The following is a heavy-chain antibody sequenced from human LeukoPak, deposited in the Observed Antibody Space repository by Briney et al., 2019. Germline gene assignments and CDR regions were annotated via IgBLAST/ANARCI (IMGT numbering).Heavy chain of an antibody. D-gene: IGHD6-19*01. V-gene: IGHV3-13*01. J-gene: IGHJ4*02. CDR1: GFTFIDYD. CDR2: IGIRGDT. CDR3: ARGGIQVSGIDVFDY. Sequence: PGGSLRLSCAASGFTFIDYDMHWVRQVIGKGLEWVSAIGIRGDTHYSGSVKGRFTISRENAESSLYLQMNSLRAEDTAVYYCARGGIQVSGIDVFDYWGQGTLVTVSS.